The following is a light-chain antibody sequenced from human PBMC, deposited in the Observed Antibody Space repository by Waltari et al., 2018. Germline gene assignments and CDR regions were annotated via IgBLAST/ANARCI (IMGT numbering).Light chain of an antibody. CDR3: QHYLRLPAT. CDR2: GAS. V-gene: IGKV3-20*01. J-gene: IGKJ1*01. CDR1: QSVSRA. Sequence: EIVLTQSPGTLFLSPGERATLSCRASQSVSRALAWYQQKPGQAPRLLIYGASNRATGIPDRVSGSGSGTDFSRTISSLEPEDFAVYYCQHYLRLPATFGQGTKVEIK.